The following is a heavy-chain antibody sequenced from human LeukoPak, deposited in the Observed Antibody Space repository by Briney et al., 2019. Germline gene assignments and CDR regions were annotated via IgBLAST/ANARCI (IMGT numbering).Heavy chain of an antibody. CDR1: GYTFTNYG. D-gene: IGHD2-15*01. V-gene: IGHV1-18*01. CDR2: ISGYNGYT. J-gene: IGHJ5*02. CDR3: ARVRAALGGSGGWFDP. Sequence: ASVKVSCKASGYTFTNYGISWVRQAPGQGLEWMAWISGYNGYTKYAQKFQGRVTMTTETSTSTAYMELSSLRSEDTAVYYCARVRAALGGSGGWFDPWGQGTLVTVSS.